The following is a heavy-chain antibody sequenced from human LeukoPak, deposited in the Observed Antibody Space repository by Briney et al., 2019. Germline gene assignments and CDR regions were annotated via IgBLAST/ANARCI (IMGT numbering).Heavy chain of an antibody. Sequence: ASVKVSCKASGGTFSSYAISWVRQAPGQGLEWMGWINTNTGNPTYAQGFTGRFVFSLDTSVSTAYLQISSLKAEDTAVYYCARDTPYSSSWYSTVNWFDPWGQGTLVTVSS. D-gene: IGHD6-13*01. CDR2: INTNTGNP. J-gene: IGHJ5*02. CDR1: GGTFSSYA. V-gene: IGHV7-4-1*02. CDR3: ARDTPYSSSWYSTVNWFDP.